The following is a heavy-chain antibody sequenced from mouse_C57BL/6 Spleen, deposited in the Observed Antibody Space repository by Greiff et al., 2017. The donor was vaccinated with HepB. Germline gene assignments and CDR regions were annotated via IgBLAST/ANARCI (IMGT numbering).Heavy chain of an antibody. V-gene: IGHV5-17*01. Sequence: DVHLVESGGGLVKPGGSLKLSCAASGFTFSDYGMHWVRQAPEKGLEWVAYISSGSSTIYYADTVKGRFTITRDNSKNTLFLQMTSLRSEDTAIYYCAKTGTGGDAMDYWGQGTSVTVSS. D-gene: IGHD4-1*01. CDR3: AKTGTGGDAMDY. CDR2: ISSGSSTI. CDR1: GFTFSDYG. J-gene: IGHJ4*01.